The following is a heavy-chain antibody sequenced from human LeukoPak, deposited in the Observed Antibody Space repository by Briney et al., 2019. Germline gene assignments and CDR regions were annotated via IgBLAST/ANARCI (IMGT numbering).Heavy chain of an antibody. CDR1: GFTLSTHW. D-gene: IGHD1-26*01. CDR3: ARRWYTGTYYYFDL. CDR2: LNGDGTTT. Sequence: GGSLRLSCAASGFTLSTHWMHWVRQAPGKGLVWVSRLNGDGTTTRYADSVKGRFTISRVNAKSTLYLEMDSLRAEDTAIYYCARRWYTGTYYYFDLWGQGTLVTVSS. V-gene: IGHV3-74*01. J-gene: IGHJ4*02.